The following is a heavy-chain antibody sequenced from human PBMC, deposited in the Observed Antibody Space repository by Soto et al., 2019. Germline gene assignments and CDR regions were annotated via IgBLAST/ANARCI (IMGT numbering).Heavy chain of an antibody. CDR3: ATIGSGDYYNCMDV. V-gene: IGHV1-24*01. CDR1: GYTLTELS. CDR2: FDPEDGET. Sequence: ASVKVSCKVSGYTLTELSMHWVRQAPGKGLEWMGGFDPEDGETIYAQKFQGRVTMTEDTSTDTAYMELSSLRSEDTAVYYCATIGSGDYYNCMDVWGQGTTVTGLL. D-gene: IGHD1-1*01. J-gene: IGHJ6*02.